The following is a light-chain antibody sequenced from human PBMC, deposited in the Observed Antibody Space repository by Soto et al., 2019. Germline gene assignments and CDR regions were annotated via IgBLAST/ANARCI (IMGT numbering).Light chain of an antibody. CDR3: QQASSFPLT. CDR1: QVISSW. V-gene: IGKV1-12*01. CDR2: CAS. Sequence: IQMTQSPSSVSASVGDSVTITCRASQVISSWLAWYQVKPGKAPKLLIYCASNRESGVPSRFSASESGTLFTLTINSLQPEDFATYYCQQASSFPLTFGGGTTVEI. J-gene: IGKJ4*01.